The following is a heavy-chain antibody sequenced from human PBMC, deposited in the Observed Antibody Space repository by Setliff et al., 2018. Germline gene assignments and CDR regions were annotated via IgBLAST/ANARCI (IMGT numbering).Heavy chain of an antibody. CDR3: ARHIWGAKMQLPHDVFDI. Sequence: LSLTCAVSYYSISSGYYWGWIRQPPGKGLEWIGSMYHSGSTYYSPSLESRVTISVDMSKNHLSLKLSSVTAADTAVYYCARHIWGAKMQLPHDVFDIWGQGTMVTVS. D-gene: IGHD2-2*01. CDR2: MYHSGST. V-gene: IGHV4-38-2*01. J-gene: IGHJ3*02. CDR1: YYSISSGYY.